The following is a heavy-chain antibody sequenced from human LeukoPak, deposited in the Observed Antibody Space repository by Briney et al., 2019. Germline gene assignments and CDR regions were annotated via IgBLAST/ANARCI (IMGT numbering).Heavy chain of an antibody. CDR2: IYHSGGT. J-gene: IGHJ4*02. D-gene: IGHD4-17*01. CDR1: GGSIGTYY. CDR3: ATTKHDYGDPFDY. V-gene: IGHV4-59*01. Sequence: SETLSLTCTVSGGSIGTYYWSWFRQPPGKGLEWIGYIYHSGGTNYNPSLTSRVTISVDTSKNQFSLKLTSVTAADTAVYYCATTKHDYGDPFDYWGQGTQVTVSS.